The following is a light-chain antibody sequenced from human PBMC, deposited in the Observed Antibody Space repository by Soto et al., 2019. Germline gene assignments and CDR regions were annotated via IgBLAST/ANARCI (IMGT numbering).Light chain of an antibody. CDR3: RSYAGSHISVV. CDR2: EVS. Sequence: QSALTQPPSASGSPGQSVTISCTGTSSDVGGYNYVSWYQQHPGKAPKLMIYEVSKRPSGVPDRFSGSKSGNTASLTISGLQAEDVAVYYFRSYAGSHISVVFGGGTKLTVL. V-gene: IGLV2-8*01. J-gene: IGLJ2*01. CDR1: SSDVGGYNY.